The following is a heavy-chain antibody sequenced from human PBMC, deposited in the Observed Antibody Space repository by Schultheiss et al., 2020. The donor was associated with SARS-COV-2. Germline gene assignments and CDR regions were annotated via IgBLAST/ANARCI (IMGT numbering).Heavy chain of an antibody. D-gene: IGHD2-15*01. CDR1: GFTFSSYA. V-gene: IGHV3-30-3*01. Sequence: GGSLRLSCAASGFTFSSYAMHWVRQAPGKGLEWVAVISYDGSNKYYADSVKGRFTISRDNSKNTLYLQMNSLRAEDTAVYYCARVEGVLGYCSGGSCLTIDYWGQGTLVTVSS. CDR3: ARVEGVLGYCSGGSCLTIDY. CDR2: ISYDGSNK. J-gene: IGHJ4*02.